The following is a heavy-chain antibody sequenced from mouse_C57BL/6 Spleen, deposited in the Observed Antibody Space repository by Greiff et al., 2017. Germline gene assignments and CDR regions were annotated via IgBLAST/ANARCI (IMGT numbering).Heavy chain of an antibody. CDR3: AREYGRGPLDY. D-gene: IGHD5-2*01. V-gene: IGHV1-59*01. CDR2: IDPSDSYT. Sequence: VQLQQPGAELVRPGTSVKLSCTASGYTFTSYWMHWVKQRPGQGLEWIGVIDPSDSYTNYNQKFKGKATLTVDTSSSTAYMQISSLTSEDSAVDYCAREYGRGPLDYWGQGTTLTGSS. CDR1: GYTFTSYW. J-gene: IGHJ2*01.